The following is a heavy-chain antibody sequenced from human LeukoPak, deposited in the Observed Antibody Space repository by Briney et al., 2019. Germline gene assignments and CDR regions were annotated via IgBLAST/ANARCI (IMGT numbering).Heavy chain of an antibody. CDR2: ISAYNGNT. D-gene: IGHD3-22*01. Sequence: ASVKVSCKASGYTFTSYGISWVRQAPGQGLEWMGWISAYNGNTNYAQKLQGRVTMTTDTSTSTAYMELRSLRSDDTAVYYCARELYFYDSSGSCDYWGQGTLVTVSS. CDR3: ARELYFYDSSGSCDY. J-gene: IGHJ4*02. V-gene: IGHV1-18*01. CDR1: GYTFTSYG.